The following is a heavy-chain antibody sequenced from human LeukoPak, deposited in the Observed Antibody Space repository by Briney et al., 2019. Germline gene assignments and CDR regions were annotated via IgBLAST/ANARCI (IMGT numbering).Heavy chain of an antibody. CDR3: AREQCSGTSCYLNDY. Sequence: PGGSLRLSCAASGFTFSSYGMHWVRQAPGKGLEWVAVISYDGSNKYYADSVKGRFTISRDNSKNTLYLQMNSLRAEDTAVYYCAREQCSGTSCYLNDYWGQGTLVTVSS. V-gene: IGHV3-30*03. J-gene: IGHJ4*02. CDR2: ISYDGSNK. D-gene: IGHD2-2*01. CDR1: GFTFSSYG.